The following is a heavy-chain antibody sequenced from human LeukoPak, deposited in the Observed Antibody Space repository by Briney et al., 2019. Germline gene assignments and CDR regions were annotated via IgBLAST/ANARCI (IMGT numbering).Heavy chain of an antibody. D-gene: IGHD6-19*01. V-gene: IGHV1-69*04. Sequence: GASVKVSCKASGGTFSSYAISWVRQAPGQGLEWMGRIIPILGTANYAQKFQGRVTITADKSTSTAYMELSSLRSEDTAVYYCARDGLSEQWLVLSYYFDYWGQGTLVTVSS. J-gene: IGHJ4*02. CDR2: IIPILGTA. CDR1: GGTFSSYA. CDR3: ARDGLSEQWLVLSYYFDY.